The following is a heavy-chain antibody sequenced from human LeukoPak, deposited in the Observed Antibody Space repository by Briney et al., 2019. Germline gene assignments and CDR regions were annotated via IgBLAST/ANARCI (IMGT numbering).Heavy chain of an antibody. Sequence: GGSLRLSCAASGFTFSSYGMHWVRQAPGKGLEWVAFIRYDGSIKYYADSVKGRFTISRDNSKNTLYLQMNSLRAEDTAVYYCAKTVYDILTGYYYYYMDVWGKGTTVTISS. J-gene: IGHJ6*03. CDR2: IRYDGSIK. D-gene: IGHD3-9*01. V-gene: IGHV3-30*02. CDR1: GFTFSSYG. CDR3: AKTVYDILTGYYYYYMDV.